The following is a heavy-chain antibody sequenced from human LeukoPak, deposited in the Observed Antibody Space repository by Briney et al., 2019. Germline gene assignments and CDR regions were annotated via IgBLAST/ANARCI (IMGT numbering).Heavy chain of an antibody. CDR2: IYPGDSDT. CDR3: ARLATAIVARYFDY. V-gene: IGHV5-51*01. D-gene: IGHD5-18*01. Sequence: GESLQISCKGSGYSFSTYWIAWVRQMPGKGLELMGVIYPGDSDTRYSPSFQGQVTISADKSISTAYLQWNSLKASDTAIYYCARLATAIVARYFDYWGQGTLVTVSS. CDR1: GYSFSTYW. J-gene: IGHJ4*02.